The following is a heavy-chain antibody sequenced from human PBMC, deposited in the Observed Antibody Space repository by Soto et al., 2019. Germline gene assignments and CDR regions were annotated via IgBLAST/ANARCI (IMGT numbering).Heavy chain of an antibody. CDR1: GGTFSSYT. CDR3: VWFGELSDYDY. D-gene: IGHD3-10*01. Sequence: QVQLVQSGAEVKKPGSSVKVSCRASGGTFSSYTISWVRQAPGQGLEWMGRIIPILGIANYAQKFQGRVTITADKSTSTAYMELSSLRSEDTAVYSGVWFGELSDYDYWGQGTLVTVSS. J-gene: IGHJ4*02. V-gene: IGHV1-69*02. CDR2: IIPILGIA.